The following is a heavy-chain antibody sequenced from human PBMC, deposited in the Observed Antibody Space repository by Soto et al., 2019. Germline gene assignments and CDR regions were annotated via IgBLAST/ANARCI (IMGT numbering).Heavy chain of an antibody. CDR1: GGSFSGYY. D-gene: IGHD3-9*01. CDR3: ARESHDILTGPPWVWYFDL. J-gene: IGHJ2*01. Sequence: QVQLQQWGAGPLRPLETLSLTCGVSGGSFSGYYWAWIRQSPGKGLEWIGEINDRGSINYNPSLKSRVSISVDTSKNYYSLNLRSVTAADTAVYYCARESHDILTGPPWVWYFDLWGRGTLVPVSS. V-gene: IGHV4-34*01. CDR2: INDRGSI.